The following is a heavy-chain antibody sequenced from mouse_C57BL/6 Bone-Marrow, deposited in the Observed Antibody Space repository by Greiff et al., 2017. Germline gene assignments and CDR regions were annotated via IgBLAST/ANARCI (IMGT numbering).Heavy chain of an antibody. CDR3: TRGRGITAFYYYAMDY. CDR2: ISRGGDYI. D-gene: IGHD2-4*01. V-gene: IGHV5-9-1*02. Sequence: EVMLVESGEGLVKPGGSLKLSCAASGFTFSSYAMSWVRQTPEKRLEWVAYISRGGDYIYYADTVKGRFTISRGNARNTLYLQMSSLKSEDTAMYYCTRGRGITAFYYYAMDYWGQGTSVTVSS. J-gene: IGHJ4*01. CDR1: GFTFSSYA.